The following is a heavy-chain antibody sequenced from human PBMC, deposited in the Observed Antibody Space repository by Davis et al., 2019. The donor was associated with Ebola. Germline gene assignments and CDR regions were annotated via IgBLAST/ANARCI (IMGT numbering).Heavy chain of an antibody. V-gene: IGHV3-30*18. J-gene: IGHJ6*02. CDR1: GFTFSSYA. D-gene: IGHD3-10*01. CDR2: ISYDGNQK. CDR3: AKAGGSGFSYSGMDV. Sequence: GESLKISCAASGFTFSSYAMHWVRQAPGKGLEWVAVISYDGNQKYSADAVKGRFTISRDNSKNTLFLEMNTLRAEDTAVYYCAKAGGSGFSYSGMDVWGQGTTVTVSS.